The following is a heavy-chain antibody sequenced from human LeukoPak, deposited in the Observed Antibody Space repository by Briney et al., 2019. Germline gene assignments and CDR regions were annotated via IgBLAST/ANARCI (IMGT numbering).Heavy chain of an antibody. D-gene: IGHD3-3*01. Sequence: GASVKVSCKASGYTFTDYYMHWVRQAPGQGLEWMGWINPNSGGTNYAQKFQGRVTMTRDTSISTAYMELSRLRSDDTAVYYCARGQNVLRFLESYYMDVWGKGTTVTVSS. CDR2: INPNSGGT. V-gene: IGHV1-2*02. J-gene: IGHJ6*03. CDR1: GYTFTDYY. CDR3: ARGQNVLRFLESYYMDV.